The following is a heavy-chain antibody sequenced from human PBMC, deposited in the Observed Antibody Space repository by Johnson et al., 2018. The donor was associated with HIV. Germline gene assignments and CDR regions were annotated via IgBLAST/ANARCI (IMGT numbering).Heavy chain of an antibody. CDR2: IYSGGST. D-gene: IGHD4-17*01. CDR3: AKEGIIPTAASVGPPVDLDF. Sequence: EQLVESGGGLVQPGGSLRLSCATSGLTVSSSYMSWVRQAPGKGLEWVSVIYSGGSTYYADSVKGRFTISRDSSKNILYLQMNIVRAEDTALYYCAKEGIIPTAASVGPPVDLDFWGQGTMVTVSS. V-gene: IGHV3-66*01. CDR1: GLTVSSSY. J-gene: IGHJ3*01.